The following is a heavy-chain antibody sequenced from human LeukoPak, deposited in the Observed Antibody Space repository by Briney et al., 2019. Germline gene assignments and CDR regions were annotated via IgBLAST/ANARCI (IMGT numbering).Heavy chain of an antibody. CDR3: ARAEVEGSWSTFQYFYGMDV. V-gene: IGHV3-7*01. J-gene: IGHJ6*02. CDR2: INQDGDEK. Sequence: GGSLRLSCTASGFTFRTYWMNWVRQAPGKGLEWVAKINQDGDEKYYVGSVQGRFTISRDNANASVFLKLSSLRAEDTGVYYCARAEVEGSWSTFQYFYGMDVWGQGTTVTVSS. D-gene: IGHD6-13*01. CDR1: GFTFRTYW.